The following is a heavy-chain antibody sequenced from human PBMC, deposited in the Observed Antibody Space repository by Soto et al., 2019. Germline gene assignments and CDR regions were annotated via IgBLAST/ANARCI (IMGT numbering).Heavy chain of an antibody. Sequence: PSETLSLTCTVSGGSVSSGSYYWSWIRQPPGKGLEWIGYIYYSGSTNYNPSLKSRVTISVDTSKNQFSLKLSSVTAADTAVYYCARDSRTYYDILTGYWTSYYFDYWGQGTLVTVSS. CDR1: GGSVSSGSYY. CDR3: ARDSRTYYDILTGYWTSYYFDY. J-gene: IGHJ4*02. D-gene: IGHD3-9*01. CDR2: IYYSGST. V-gene: IGHV4-61*01.